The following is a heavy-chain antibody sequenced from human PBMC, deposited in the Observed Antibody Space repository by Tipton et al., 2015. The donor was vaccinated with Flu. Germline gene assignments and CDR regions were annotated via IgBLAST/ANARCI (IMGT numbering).Heavy chain of an antibody. CDR3: ARRDYSNYVSVPKNWFDS. CDR1: GDSMNSGNYY. Sequence: TLSLTCSVSGDSMNSGNYYWVWLRQPPGMALEWIGSIWHGGNTYYNPSLMSRVTILVDRSKNQFSLKLSSVTAADTALYYCARRDYSNYVSVPKNWFDSWGQGILVTVSS. V-gene: IGHV4-39*07. J-gene: IGHJ5*01. D-gene: IGHD4-11*01. CDR2: IWHGGNT.